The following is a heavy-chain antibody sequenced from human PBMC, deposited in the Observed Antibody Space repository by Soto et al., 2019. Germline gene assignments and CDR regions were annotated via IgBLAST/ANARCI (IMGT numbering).Heavy chain of an antibody. CDR1: GFTFSCYS. D-gene: IGHD2-15*01. J-gene: IGHJ4*02. CDR2: ISGTGGDI. CDR3: ARDRQSTPWYSADY. V-gene: IGHV3-21*01. Sequence: GGSLRLSCEASGFTFSCYSMNWVRQAPGKGLEWVSSISGTGGDIYYADSVKGRITISRDNAKNSLYMQRTNLRDEDTALYYCARDRQSTPWYSADYWGQGSLVTVSS.